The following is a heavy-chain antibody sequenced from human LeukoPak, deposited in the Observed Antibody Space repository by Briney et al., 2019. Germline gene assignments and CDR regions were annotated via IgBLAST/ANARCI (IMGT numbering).Heavy chain of an antibody. CDR3: ARASRGYCRGGSCVYYFDY. D-gene: IGHD2-15*01. Sequence: PSETLSLTCAVYGGSFSGYYWSWIRQPPGKGLEWIGEINHSGSTNYNPSLKSRVTISVDTSKNQFSLKLSSVTAADTAVYYCARASRGYCRGGSCVYYFDYWGQGTLVTVSS. CDR1: GGSFSGYY. V-gene: IGHV4-34*01. J-gene: IGHJ4*02. CDR2: INHSGST.